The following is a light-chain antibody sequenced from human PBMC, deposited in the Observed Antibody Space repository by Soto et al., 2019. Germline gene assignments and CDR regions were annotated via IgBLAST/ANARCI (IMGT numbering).Light chain of an antibody. Sequence: QSVLTQPRSVSGSPGQSVTISCTGTSSDVGGYNYVSWYQQHPGEAPKLIIYDVSKRPSGVPDRFSGSKSGNTASLTISGLQAEDEADYYCCSYAGSYTYVFGTGTKLTVL. CDR2: DVS. J-gene: IGLJ1*01. V-gene: IGLV2-11*01. CDR1: SSDVGGYNY. CDR3: CSYAGSYTYV.